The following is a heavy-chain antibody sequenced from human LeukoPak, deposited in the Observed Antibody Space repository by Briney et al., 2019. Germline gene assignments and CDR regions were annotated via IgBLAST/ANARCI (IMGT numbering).Heavy chain of an antibody. CDR3: ASAKRETSTRPWTSGMDV. Sequence: SGGSLRLSCAASGFTLSDYDIHWVRQPIGKGLDWVSGLGSAGDKYHAGSERGRFTISREDAENSVYLQMNGLRPEDTAIYYCASAKRETSTRPWTSGMDVWGQGTRVTVSS. J-gene: IGHJ6*02. CDR2: LGSAGDK. CDR1: GFTLSDYD. V-gene: IGHV3-13*01. D-gene: IGHD3/OR15-3a*01.